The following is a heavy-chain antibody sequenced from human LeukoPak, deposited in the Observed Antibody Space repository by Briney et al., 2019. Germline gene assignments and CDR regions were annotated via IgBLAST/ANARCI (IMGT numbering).Heavy chain of an antibody. CDR1: GFNVTTNN. Sequence: GGSLRLSCVGSGFNVTTNNMYWVRQAPGKGLECVSAFHAGGGPDYADSVRDRFTISRDNSKNTLYLQMNSLRAEDTAVYYCAKEETVTTGGIVDVWGKGTTVTVSS. D-gene: IGHD4-11*01. J-gene: IGHJ6*04. CDR2: FHAGGGP. V-gene: IGHV3-66*01. CDR3: AKEETVTTGGIVDV.